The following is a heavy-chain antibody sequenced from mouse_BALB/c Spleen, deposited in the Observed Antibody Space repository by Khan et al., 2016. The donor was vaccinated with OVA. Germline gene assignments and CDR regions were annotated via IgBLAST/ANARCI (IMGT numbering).Heavy chain of an antibody. V-gene: IGHV1-18*01. CDR3: ARDAGRY. CDR1: GYTFPEYT. J-gene: IGHJ4*01. D-gene: IGHD3-3*01. CDR2: INPKNGGT. Sequence: VQLQQSGPELVKPGASVKISCKTSGYTFPEYTVHWVKQSLGKSLDWLGVINPKNGGTAYNQKFKGKATLTVDKSSSTAYMEFRSLTSDDSAVYYCARDAGRYWGQGTSVTVAS.